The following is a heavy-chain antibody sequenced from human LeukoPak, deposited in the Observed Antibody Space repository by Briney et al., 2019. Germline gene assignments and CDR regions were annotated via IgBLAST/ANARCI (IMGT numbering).Heavy chain of an antibody. CDR1: GGSISSYY. V-gene: IGHV4-59*01. D-gene: IGHD1-26*01. Sequence: SETLCLTCTVSGGSISSYYWSWIRQPPGKGLEWIGYIYYSGSTNYNPSLKTRVTISVDTSNNQFSLKLSSVTAADTAVYYCARAPRRVGATHFDYWGQGTLVTVSS. CDR2: IYYSGST. CDR3: ARAPRRVGATHFDY. J-gene: IGHJ4*02.